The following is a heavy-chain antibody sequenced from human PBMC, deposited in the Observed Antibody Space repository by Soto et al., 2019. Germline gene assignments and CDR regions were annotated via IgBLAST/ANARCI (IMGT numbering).Heavy chain of an antibody. CDR2: INPSGGST. V-gene: IGHV1-46*01. CDR1: GYTFTSYD. CDR3: AREGYSSRWYGVESDS. Sequence: QVQLVQSGAEVKKPGASVKVSCKASGYTFTSYDMHWVRQAPGQGLEWMGIINPSGGSTSYAQKFQGRVTMTRDTSTSTVYMELSRLRSEDTAVYYCAREGYSSRWYGVESDSWGQGTLVTVSS. D-gene: IGHD6-13*01. J-gene: IGHJ5*01.